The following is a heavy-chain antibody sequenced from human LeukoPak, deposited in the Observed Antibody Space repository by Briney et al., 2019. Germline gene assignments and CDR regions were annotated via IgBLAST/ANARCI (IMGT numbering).Heavy chain of an antibody. J-gene: IGHJ4*02. CDR2: IYYSGST. CDR3: ARRRSSRTYYFGY. V-gene: IGHV4-31*03. CDR1: GGSISSGGYY. Sequence: SQTLSLTCTVSGGSISSGGYYWSWIRQHPGKGLEWIGYIYYSGSTYYNPSLKSRVTISLDTSKNQFSLKLSSVTAADTAVYYCARRRSSRTYYFGYWGQGTLVTVSS. D-gene: IGHD1-1*01.